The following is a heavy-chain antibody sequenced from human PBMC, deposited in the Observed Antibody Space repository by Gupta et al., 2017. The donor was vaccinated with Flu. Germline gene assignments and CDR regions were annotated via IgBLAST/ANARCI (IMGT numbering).Heavy chain of an antibody. CDR2: ISYYGDKT. D-gene: IGHD1-7*01. V-gene: IGHV3-30*18. CDR3: AKTGTTGYFYMDV. J-gene: IGHJ6*03. Sequence: QGQLVESGGGVVQPGRSLRLSCAASRFVFGSYGMNWVRQAPGKGLEWVAMISYYGDKTSYADSVKGRFTVSRDNSRDTLYLEMNNLTDDDTAVYYCAKTGTTGYFYMDVWGNGTTVIVSS. CDR1: RFVFGSYG.